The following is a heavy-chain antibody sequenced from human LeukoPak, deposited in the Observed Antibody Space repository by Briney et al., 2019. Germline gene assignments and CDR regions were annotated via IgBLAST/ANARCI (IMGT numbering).Heavy chain of an antibody. Sequence: GGPLRLSCAASGFTVSTDYMSWVRQAPGKGLEWVSVVYADGSTYYADSVKGRFSISRDNSKNTLFLQMSSLRAEDTAVYYCARDSLVGAGLGRYFDYWGQGTLVTVSS. V-gene: IGHV3-66*02. CDR3: ARDSLVGAGLGRYFDY. J-gene: IGHJ4*02. CDR2: VYADGST. CDR1: GFTVSTDY. D-gene: IGHD1-26*01.